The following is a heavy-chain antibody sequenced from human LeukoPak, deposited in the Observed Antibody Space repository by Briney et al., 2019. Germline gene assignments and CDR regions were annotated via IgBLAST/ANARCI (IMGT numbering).Heavy chain of an antibody. J-gene: IGHJ3*02. CDR3: ARDRPDTAMAYDAFDI. Sequence: GGSLRLSCAASGFTFSSYAMHWVRQAPGKGLEWVAVISYDGSNKYYADSVKGRFTISRDNSKNTLYLQMNSLRAEDTAVYYCARDRPDTAMAYDAFDIWSQGTMVTVSP. CDR1: GFTFSSYA. V-gene: IGHV3-30-3*01. D-gene: IGHD5-18*01. CDR2: ISYDGSNK.